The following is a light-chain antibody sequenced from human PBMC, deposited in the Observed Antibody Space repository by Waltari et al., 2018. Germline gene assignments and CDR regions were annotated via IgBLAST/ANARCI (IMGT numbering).Light chain of an antibody. CDR1: QSISSW. J-gene: IGKJ2*01. CDR3: QQYNSYSPRYT. CDR2: KAS. Sequence: DIQMNQSPSTLSASVGARVTITCRASQSISSWLAWYQQKPGKAPKLLIYKASSLESGVPSRFSGSGSGTEFTLTISSLQPDDFATYYCQQYNSYSPRYTFGQGTKLEIK. V-gene: IGKV1-5*03.